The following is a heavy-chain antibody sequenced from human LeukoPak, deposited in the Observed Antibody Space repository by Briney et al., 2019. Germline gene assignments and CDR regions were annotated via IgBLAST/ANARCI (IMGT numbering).Heavy chain of an antibody. CDR2: ISFDGGNK. Sequence: GGSLRLSCAVSGFTFHTFGIHWVRQTPGKGLEWVALISFDGGNKYYTDSVKGRFTISRDNAKNSLYLQINSLRAEDTAVYYCAKDPSVYYGDYIIRWGQGTLVIVSS. J-gene: IGHJ4*02. D-gene: IGHD4-17*01. CDR3: AKDPSVYYGDYIIR. CDR1: GFTFHTFG. V-gene: IGHV3-30*18.